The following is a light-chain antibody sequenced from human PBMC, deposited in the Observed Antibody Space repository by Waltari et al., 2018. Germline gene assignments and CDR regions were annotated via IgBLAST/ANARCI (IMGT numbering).Light chain of an antibody. CDR2: GAS. CDR3: QQYGSSPYT. Sequence: EIVLTQSPGTLSLSPGERATLSCRASQSVSSSYLAWYQQKPGQAPRLLIYGASSRATGIPDGFSGSGSWTDFTLTIIRLEPEDFAVYYCQQYGSSPYTFGQGTKLEIK. CDR1: QSVSSSY. J-gene: IGKJ2*01. V-gene: IGKV3-20*01.